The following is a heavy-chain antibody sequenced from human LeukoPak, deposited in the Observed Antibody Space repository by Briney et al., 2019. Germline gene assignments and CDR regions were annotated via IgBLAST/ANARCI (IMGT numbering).Heavy chain of an antibody. V-gene: IGHV3-7*05. J-gene: IGHJ3*02. CDR3: ARYTSSWHAYDI. CDR2: IKQDGSEK. D-gene: IGHD6-13*01. CDR1: GFTFSSYW. Sequence: GRSLRLSCAASGFTFSSYWMSWVRQAPGKGLEWVASIKQDGSEKYYVDSVKGRFTISRDNAKNSLYLQMSSLRGEDTAVYYCARYTSSWHAYDIWGQGTMATVSS.